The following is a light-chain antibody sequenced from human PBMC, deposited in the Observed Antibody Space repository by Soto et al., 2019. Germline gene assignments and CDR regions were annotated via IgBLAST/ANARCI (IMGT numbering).Light chain of an antibody. Sequence: EIVLTQSPATLSLSPGEIATLSCRASQIVNNYLAWYQQRPGQAPRLLIYDASNRATGIPARFSGSGSGTDFTLTISSLEPEDFAVYYCQHRNNRPFSFGPGTKVDIK. CDR3: QHRNNRPFS. V-gene: IGKV3-11*01. CDR1: QIVNNY. J-gene: IGKJ3*01. CDR2: DAS.